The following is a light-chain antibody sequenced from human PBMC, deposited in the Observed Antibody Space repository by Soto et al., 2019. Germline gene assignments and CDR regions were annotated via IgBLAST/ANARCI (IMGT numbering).Light chain of an antibody. CDR3: CSYAGSSTPWV. Sequence: QSALTQPASVSGSPGQSITISCTGTSSDVGSYNLVSWYQQHPGKAPKLMIYEGSKRPSGVSNRFSGSKSGNTASLTISGLQAEAEADYYCCSYAGSSTPWVFGGGTKVTVL. V-gene: IGLV2-23*01. CDR2: EGS. CDR1: SSDVGSYNL. J-gene: IGLJ3*02.